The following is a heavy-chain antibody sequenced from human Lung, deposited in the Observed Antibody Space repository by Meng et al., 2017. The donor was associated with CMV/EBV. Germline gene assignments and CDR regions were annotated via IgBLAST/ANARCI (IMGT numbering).Heavy chain of an antibody. Sequence: GEXXTISCAASGFTFSIPWMSWVRQAPGKGLEWVASIKEDGSEEHYVDSVKGRFTNYRDNAKNSVYLQMNTLRAEDTAVYYRARNLRTPEYGGQGTLVTVS. CDR1: GFTFSIPW. D-gene: IGHD4-17*01. V-gene: IGHV3-7*01. CDR2: IKEDGSEE. J-gene: IGHJ4*02. CDR3: ARNLRTPEY.